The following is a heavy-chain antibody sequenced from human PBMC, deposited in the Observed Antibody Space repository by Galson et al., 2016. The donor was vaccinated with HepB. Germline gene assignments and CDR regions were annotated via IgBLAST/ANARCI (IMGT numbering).Heavy chain of an antibody. J-gene: IGHJ6*02. CDR2: IIPIFGTT. CDR3: ARTHYDCSNNNCYLPDYYYYGMDA. CDR1: GGTFSSCA. V-gene: IGHV1-69*06. D-gene: IGHD2-2*01. Sequence: SVKVSCKASGGTFSSCAISWVRQAPGQGLEWMGGIIPIFGTTNYAQKFQGRVTITADKSTSTAYMELTSLRSEDTAVYYCARTHYDCSNNNCYLPDYYYYGMDAGGQGTTVTVSS.